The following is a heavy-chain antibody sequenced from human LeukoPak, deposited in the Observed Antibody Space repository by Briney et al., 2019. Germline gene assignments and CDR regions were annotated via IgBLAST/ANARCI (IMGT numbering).Heavy chain of an antibody. Sequence: GGSLRLSCAASGFTFGSYGMHWVRQAPGKGLEWVAFRRYDGSNKYYADSVKGRFTISRDSSQNTLYLQMNSLSGDDTAIYYCARDKVQCSNTNCYPWQLGDAFDLWGQGTMVIVSA. J-gene: IGHJ3*01. CDR1: GFTFGSYG. D-gene: IGHD2-2*01. V-gene: IGHV3-30*02. CDR2: RRYDGSNK. CDR3: ARDKVQCSNTNCYPWQLGDAFDL.